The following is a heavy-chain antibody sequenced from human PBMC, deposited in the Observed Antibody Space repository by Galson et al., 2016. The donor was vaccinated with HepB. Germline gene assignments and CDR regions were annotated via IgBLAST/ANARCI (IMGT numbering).Heavy chain of an antibody. Sequence: SLRLSCAASGFTFDDYTMHWVRQVPGKGLEWVGLISWDGRSPDYADSVRGRFTISRDNRQNLMYLQMNGLTTEDTALYYCGKDWGSLWESSGKGMDVWGQGTTVIVSS. CDR2: ISWDGRSP. D-gene: IGHD3-10*01. CDR3: GKDWGSLWESSGKGMDV. J-gene: IGHJ6*02. V-gene: IGHV3-43*01. CDR1: GFTFDDYT.